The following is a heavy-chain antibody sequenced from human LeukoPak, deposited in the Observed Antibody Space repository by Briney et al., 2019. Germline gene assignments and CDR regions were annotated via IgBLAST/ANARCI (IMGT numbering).Heavy chain of an antibody. Sequence: QTGGSLRLSCAASGFTFSSYAMHWVRQAPGKGLEWVAVISYDGSNKYYADSVKGRFTISRDNSKNTLYLQMNSLRAEDTAVYYCARERDNGLEWSYTDAFDIWGQGTMVTVSS. CDR2: ISYDGSNK. CDR1: GFTFSSYA. V-gene: IGHV3-30-3*01. J-gene: IGHJ3*02. D-gene: IGHD3-3*01. CDR3: ARERDNGLEWSYTDAFDI.